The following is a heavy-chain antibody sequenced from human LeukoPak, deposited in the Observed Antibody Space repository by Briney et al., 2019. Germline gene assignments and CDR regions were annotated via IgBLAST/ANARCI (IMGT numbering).Heavy chain of an antibody. Sequence: TGGSLRLSCAGSGFSFSSYGMHWVRQAPGKGLEWMAFIRSDGSNKYYADSVKGRFTLSRDNSKNTLYLQMNSLRAEDTAVYYCANLEGMILGPLELDYWGQGTLVTVSS. CDR2: IRSDGSNK. D-gene: IGHD3-22*01. CDR1: GFSFSSYG. V-gene: IGHV3-30*02. J-gene: IGHJ4*02. CDR3: ANLEGMILGPLELDY.